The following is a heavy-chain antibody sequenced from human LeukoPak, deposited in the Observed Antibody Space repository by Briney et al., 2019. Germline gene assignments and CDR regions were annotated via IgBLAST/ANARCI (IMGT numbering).Heavy chain of an antibody. CDR3: ARGENSKTYPVSGY. J-gene: IGHJ4*02. CDR2: ISPDGSSK. D-gene: IGHD2/OR15-2a*01. V-gene: IGHV3-30*03. Sequence: SLSLSCVASGVTFSRHGMRWVRQAPGKGMGWVALISPDGSSKSYIDSVKGRVTIARDNSKNTLYLQMNSLRDEDTAVYYCARGENSKTYPVSGYWGQGTLVTVSS. CDR1: GVTFSRHG.